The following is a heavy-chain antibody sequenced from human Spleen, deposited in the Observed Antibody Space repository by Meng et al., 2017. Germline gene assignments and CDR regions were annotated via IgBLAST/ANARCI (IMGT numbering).Heavy chain of an antibody. CDR1: GFSFSDYE. D-gene: IGHD1-26*01. CDR2: ISGNGRTI. V-gene: IGHV3-48*03. J-gene: IGHJ4*02. CDR3: ARDFKSEWEMPSFFEY. Sequence: GESLKISCAASGFSFSDYEMNWVRQAPGKGLEWVSYISGNGRTIYYADSVKGRFTISRDNAKNSLYLQMDRLRAEDTAVYYCARDFKSEWEMPSFFEYWGQGIRVTVSS.